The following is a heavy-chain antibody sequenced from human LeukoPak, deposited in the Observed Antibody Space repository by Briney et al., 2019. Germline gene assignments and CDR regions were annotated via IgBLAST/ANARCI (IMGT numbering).Heavy chain of an antibody. CDR3: ARDPIAAAGQGFGY. CDR2: IYYSGST. J-gene: IGHJ4*02. Sequence: SQTLSLTCTVSGGSISSGGYHWSWIRQHPGKGLEWIGYIYYSGSTYYNPSLKSRLTISVDTSKNQFSLKLSSVTAADTAVYYCARDPIAAAGQGFGYWGQGTLVTVSS. D-gene: IGHD6-13*01. CDR1: GGSISSGGYH. V-gene: IGHV4-31*03.